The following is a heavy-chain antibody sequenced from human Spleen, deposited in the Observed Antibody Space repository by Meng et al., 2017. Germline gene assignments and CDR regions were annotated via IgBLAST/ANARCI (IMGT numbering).Heavy chain of an antibody. D-gene: IGHD6-19*01. J-gene: IGHJ5*02. CDR3: ARDFVYYVGYSSGWYWFDP. V-gene: IGHV4-59*01. Sequence: QVQLQESGPGLVKPSETLSLTCTVSGGSISTYYWSWIRQPPGKGLELIGYIDYRGSTNYNPSLKSQVTISVDTSKNQFSLKLSSVTAADTAVYYCARDFVYYVGYSSGWYWFDPWGQGTLVTVSS. CDR2: IDYRGST. CDR1: GGSISTYY.